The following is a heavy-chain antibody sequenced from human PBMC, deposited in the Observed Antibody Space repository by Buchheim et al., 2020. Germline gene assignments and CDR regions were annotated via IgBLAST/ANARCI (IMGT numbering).Heavy chain of an antibody. Sequence: QVQLVESGGGVVRPGRSLRLSCAASGFTFSSYGMHWVRQAPGKGLEWVAVIWYDGSNKYYADSVKGRFTISRDNSKNTLYLQMNSLRAEDTAVYYCARGDGSYYFPYFDYWGQGTL. CDR2: IWYDGSNK. D-gene: IGHD1-26*01. CDR1: GFTFSSYG. CDR3: ARGDGSYYFPYFDY. V-gene: IGHV3-33*01. J-gene: IGHJ4*02.